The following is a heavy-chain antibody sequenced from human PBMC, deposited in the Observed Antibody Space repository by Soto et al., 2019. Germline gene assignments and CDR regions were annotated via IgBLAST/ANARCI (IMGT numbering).Heavy chain of an antibody. Sequence: QITLKESGPTLVKPTQTLTLTCTFSGFSLSTSGVGVGWIRQPPGKALEWLALIYWDDDKRYSPSLKSRLTITKXXSXNXXVLTMTNMDPVDTATYYCAHSAYCGGDCYPPAFDIWGQGTMVTVSS. V-gene: IGHV2-5*02. D-gene: IGHD2-21*02. CDR1: GFSLSTSGVG. J-gene: IGHJ3*02. CDR3: AHSAYCGGDCYPPAFDI. CDR2: IYWDDDK.